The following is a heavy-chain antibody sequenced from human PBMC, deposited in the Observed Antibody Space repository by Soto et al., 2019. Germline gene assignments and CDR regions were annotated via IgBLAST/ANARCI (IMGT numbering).Heavy chain of an antibody. CDR2: ISSSSSYI. Sequence: GGSLRLSCAASGFTFSSYSMNWVRQAPGKGLEWVSSISSSSSYIYYADSVKGRFTISRDNAKNSLYLQMNSLRAEDTAVYYCARDQDDILTGYYSDYWGQGTLVTVSS. V-gene: IGHV3-21*01. D-gene: IGHD3-9*01. CDR1: GFTFSSYS. CDR3: ARDQDDILTGYYSDY. J-gene: IGHJ4*02.